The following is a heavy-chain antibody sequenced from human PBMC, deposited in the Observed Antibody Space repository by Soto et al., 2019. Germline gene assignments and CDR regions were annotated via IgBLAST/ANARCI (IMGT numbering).Heavy chain of an antibody. J-gene: IGHJ4*02. CDR3: ARRLQWQLRPLDS. CDR2: INTLSSAI. D-gene: IGHD6-19*01. CDR1: GFTFSDYY. V-gene: IGHV3-11*01. Sequence: KPGGSLRLSCAGSGFTFSDYYMTWIRRAPGRGLEWVSYINTLSSAIYYADSVKGRFTISRDNAKNSLYLQMNSLRAEDTAVYYCARRLQWQLRPLDSWGRGTLVTVSS.